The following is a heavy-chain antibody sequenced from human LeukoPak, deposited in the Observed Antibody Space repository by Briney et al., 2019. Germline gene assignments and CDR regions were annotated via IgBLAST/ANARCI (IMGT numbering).Heavy chain of an antibody. Sequence: GASVKVSCKASGYTFTDYYIHWMRQAPGQGLEWMGLINPKRGVTTYAQKFQGRVTMTRDTSITTAYMELTRLRSDDTTIYYCARERNYGDYGNAFDVWGQGTKVTVSS. CDR1: GYTFTDYY. V-gene: IGHV1-2*02. CDR2: INPKRGVT. J-gene: IGHJ3*01. CDR3: ARERNYGDYGNAFDV. D-gene: IGHD4-17*01.